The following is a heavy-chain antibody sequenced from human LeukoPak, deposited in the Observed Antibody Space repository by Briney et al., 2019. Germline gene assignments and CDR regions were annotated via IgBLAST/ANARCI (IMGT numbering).Heavy chain of an antibody. D-gene: IGHD3-10*01. V-gene: IGHV3-30*03. J-gene: IGHJ4*02. CDR2: ISYDGSNK. Sequence: GGSLRLSCVASGFTFSSYGMHWVRQAPGKGLEWVAVISYDGSNKYYADSVKGRFTISRDNSKNTLYLQMNSLRAEDTAVYYCTGTYYQNYFDYWGQGTLVTVSS. CDR1: GFTFSSYG. CDR3: TGTYYQNYFDY.